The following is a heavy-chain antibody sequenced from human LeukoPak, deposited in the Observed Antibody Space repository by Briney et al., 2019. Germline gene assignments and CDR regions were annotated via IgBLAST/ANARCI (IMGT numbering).Heavy chain of an antibody. J-gene: IGHJ4*02. Sequence: SETLSLTCTVSGGSISSGSYYWSWIRQPAGKGLEWVGRIYTSGSTNYNPSLKNRVTISVDTSKNQFSLKLTSVTAADTAVYYCARYRGGDVSFDYWGQGTLVTVSS. V-gene: IGHV4-61*02. CDR3: ARYRGGDVSFDY. D-gene: IGHD2-21*01. CDR2: IYTSGST. CDR1: GGSISSGSYY.